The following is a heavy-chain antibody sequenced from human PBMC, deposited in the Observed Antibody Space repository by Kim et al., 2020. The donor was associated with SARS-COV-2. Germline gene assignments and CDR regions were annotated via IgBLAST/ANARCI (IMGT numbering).Heavy chain of an antibody. Sequence: SETLSLTCVVYGGSLSGYYWNWIRQSPGKGLEWIGEINHSGTTNGNPSLKSRVSLSVDTSKNQVSLTMNFVTAADTAVYFCARGSFGDYGLYNWFDPWGQGTLVTVSS. J-gene: IGHJ5*02. CDR3: ARGSFGDYGLYNWFDP. CDR1: GGSLSGYY. V-gene: IGHV4-34*01. D-gene: IGHD3-16*01. CDR2: INHSGTT.